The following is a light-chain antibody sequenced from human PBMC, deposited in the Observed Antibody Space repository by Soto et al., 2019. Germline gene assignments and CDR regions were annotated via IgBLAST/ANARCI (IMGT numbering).Light chain of an antibody. V-gene: IGKV3-15*01. CDR2: GAS. Sequence: EIVMTQSPASLSVSLGDGATLSCRASQSVASNVAWYQQKPGQGPRLLIHGASTWAVGVPARFSGSGSGTDFTLTISSLQSEDFAVYYCQQYHNWPPQYTFGQGTKLQIK. CDR1: QSVASN. J-gene: IGKJ2*01. CDR3: QQYHNWPPQYT.